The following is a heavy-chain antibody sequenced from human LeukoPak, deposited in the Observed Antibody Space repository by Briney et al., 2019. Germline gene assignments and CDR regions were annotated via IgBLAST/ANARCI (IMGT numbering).Heavy chain of an antibody. D-gene: IGHD1-26*01. CDR1: GFTFSSYW. J-gene: IGHJ4*02. V-gene: IGHV3-7*01. CDR3: ARSRRGGSYSVDY. Sequence: GGSLRLSCAASGFTFSSYWMSWVRQAPGKGLEWVANIKQDGSEKYYVDSVKGRFTISRDNAKNSLYLQMNSLRAEDTAVYYCARSRRGGSYSVDYWGQGTLVTVSS. CDR2: IKQDGSEK.